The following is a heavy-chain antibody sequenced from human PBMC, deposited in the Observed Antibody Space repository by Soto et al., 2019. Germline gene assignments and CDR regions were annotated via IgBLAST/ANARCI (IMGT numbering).Heavy chain of an antibody. CDR3: ARVVGSPYYDILTGYSDFDY. D-gene: IGHD3-9*01. Sequence: RASVKVSCKASGYTFTSYGISWVRQAPGQGLEWMGWISAYNGNTNYAQKLQGRVTMTTDTSTSTAYMELRSLRSDDTAVYYCARVVGSPYYDILTGYSDFDYWGQGTLVTV. CDR2: ISAYNGNT. J-gene: IGHJ4*02. V-gene: IGHV1-18*01. CDR1: GYTFTSYG.